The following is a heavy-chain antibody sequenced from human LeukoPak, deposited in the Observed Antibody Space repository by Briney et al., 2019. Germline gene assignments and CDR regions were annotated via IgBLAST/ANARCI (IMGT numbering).Heavy chain of an antibody. V-gene: IGHV3-74*01. J-gene: IGHJ4*02. D-gene: IGHD3-22*01. CDR2: INSDGSST. Sequence: GGSLRLSCAASGFTFSSYWMHWVRQAPGKGLLWVSRINSDGSSTSYADSVKGRFTIFRDNAKNTLYLQMNSLRAEDTAVYYCARESPYYDSSGYGYWGQGTLVTVSS. CDR1: GFTFSSYW. CDR3: ARESPYYDSSGYGY.